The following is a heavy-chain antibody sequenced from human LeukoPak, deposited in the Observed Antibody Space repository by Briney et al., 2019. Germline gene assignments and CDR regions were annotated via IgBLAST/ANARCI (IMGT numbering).Heavy chain of an antibody. D-gene: IGHD6-19*01. CDR3: ARFDAYSSGWGGYYFYY. J-gene: IGHJ4*02. Sequence: GESLKISCKGSGYSLTSYLIGCVRQMPGKGLEWMGIIYPGDSDTRYSPSFQGQVTISADKSISTAYLQWSSLQASDTAMYYCARFDAYSSGWGGYYFYYWGQGTLVTVSS. CDR2: IYPGDSDT. CDR1: GYSLTSYL. V-gene: IGHV5-51*01.